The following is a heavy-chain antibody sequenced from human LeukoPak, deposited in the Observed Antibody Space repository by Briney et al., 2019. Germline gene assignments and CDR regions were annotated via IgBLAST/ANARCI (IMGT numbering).Heavy chain of an antibody. V-gene: IGHV1-69*13. CDR3: AREGGVGWSYYFDY. CDR2: IIPIFGTA. Sequence: ASVKVSCKASGGTFSSYAISWVRQAPGQGLEWMGGIIPIFGTANYAQKLQGRVTITADESTSTAYMELSSLRSEDTAVYYCAREGGVGWSYYFDYWGQGTLVTVSS. CDR1: GGTFSSYA. D-gene: IGHD3-3*01. J-gene: IGHJ4*02.